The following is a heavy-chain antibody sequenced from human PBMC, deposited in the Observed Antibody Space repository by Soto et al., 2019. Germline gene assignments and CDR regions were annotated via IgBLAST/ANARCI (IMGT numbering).Heavy chain of an antibody. CDR3: ATLPPRIELAVLPIPT. J-gene: IGHJ5*02. D-gene: IGHD2-8*02. Sequence: QVQLRESGPGPVKPSGTLSLSCTVSGGSISSTNWWTWVRQSPGKGLEWIGEIYHTGSTTYNPSLRRQVTISVDHSTTHFPPQPRHLPAAAPAKCLWATLPPRIELAVLPIPTWGQGTLVTVSA. V-gene: IGHV4-4*02. CDR2: IYHTGST. CDR1: GGSISSTNW.